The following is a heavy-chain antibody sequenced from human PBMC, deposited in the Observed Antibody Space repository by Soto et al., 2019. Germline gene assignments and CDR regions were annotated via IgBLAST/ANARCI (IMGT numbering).Heavy chain of an antibody. D-gene: IGHD6-13*01. CDR2: TYYRSKWYN. Sequence: TLSLTCAIPGDSVSSNSAAWNWIRQSPSRGLEWLGRTYYRSKWYNDYAVSVKSRITINPDTSKNQFSLQLNSVTPEDTAVYYCARALLQLVREAFDIWGQGTMVTVSS. V-gene: IGHV6-1*01. CDR3: ARALLQLVREAFDI. CDR1: GDSVSSNSAA. J-gene: IGHJ3*02.